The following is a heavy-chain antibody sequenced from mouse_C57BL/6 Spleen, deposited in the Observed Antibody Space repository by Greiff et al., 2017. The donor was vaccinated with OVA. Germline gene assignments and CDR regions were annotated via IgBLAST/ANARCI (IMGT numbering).Heavy chain of an antibody. V-gene: IGHV1-62-2*01. Sequence: VKLQQSGAELVKPGASVKLSCKASGYTFTEYTIHWVKQRSGQGLEWIGWFYPGSGSIKYNEKFKDKATLTADKSSSTVYMELSRLTSEDSAVYFCARHEDRDYDGRRAMDYWGQGTSVTVSS. J-gene: IGHJ4*01. CDR1: GYTFTEYT. CDR2: FYPGSGSI. D-gene: IGHD1-1*01. CDR3: ARHEDRDYDGRRAMDY.